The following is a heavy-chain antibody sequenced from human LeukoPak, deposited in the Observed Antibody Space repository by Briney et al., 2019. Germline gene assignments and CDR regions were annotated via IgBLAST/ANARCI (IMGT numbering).Heavy chain of an antibody. Sequence: GASVKVSCKASGYTFTGYYMHWVRQAPGQGLEWMGWINPNSGGTNYAQKFQGRVTMTRDTSTSTVYMELSSLRSEDTAVYYCARDRGGADSSGWITDAFDIWGQGTMVTVSS. CDR2: INPNSGGT. CDR1: GYTFTGYY. V-gene: IGHV1-2*02. CDR3: ARDRGGADSSGWITDAFDI. J-gene: IGHJ3*02. D-gene: IGHD6-19*01.